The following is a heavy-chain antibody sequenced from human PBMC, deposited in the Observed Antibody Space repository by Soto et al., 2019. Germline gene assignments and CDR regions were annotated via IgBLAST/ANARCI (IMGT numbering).Heavy chain of an antibody. Sequence: SETLSLPCAVSSGSISSSNWWSWVRQPPGKGLEWIGEIYHSGSTNYNPSLKSRVTISVDKSKNQFSLKLSSVTAADTAVYYCARERRINCTNGVCLRLNDYYYYYMDVWGKGTTVTVSS. CDR2: IYHSGST. CDR3: ARERRINCTNGVCLRLNDYYYYYMDV. V-gene: IGHV4-4*02. D-gene: IGHD2-8*01. CDR1: SGSISSSNW. J-gene: IGHJ6*03.